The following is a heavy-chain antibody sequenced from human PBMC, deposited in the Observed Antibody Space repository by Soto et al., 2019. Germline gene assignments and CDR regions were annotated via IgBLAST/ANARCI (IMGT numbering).Heavy chain of an antibody. CDR2: IKQDGSEK. CDR1: GFTFSSYW. D-gene: IGHD3-22*01. V-gene: IGHV3-7*01. CDR3: ARGIYDSSGYYTRVFDY. J-gene: IGHJ4*02. Sequence: GGSLRLSCAASGFTFSSYWMSWVRQAPGKGLEWVANIKQDGSEKYYVDSVKGRFTISRDNAKNSLYLQMNSLRAEDTAVYYCARGIYDSSGYYTRVFDYWGPGTLVTVSS.